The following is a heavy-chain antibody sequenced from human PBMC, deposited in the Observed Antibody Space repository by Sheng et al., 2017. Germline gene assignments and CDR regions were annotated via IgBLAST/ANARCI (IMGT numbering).Heavy chain of an antibody. J-gene: IGHJ4*02. CDR3: ARNSGYDYFDH. V-gene: IGHV1-69*13. CDR1: GGTFSSYD. CDR2: IIPMFGTT. Sequence: QVQLVQSGTEVKKPGSSVKVSCKASGGTFSSYDISWLRQAPGQGLEWMGGIIPMFGTTNYAQKFQGRVTITADESTSTVYMELTSLRSQDTAVYFCARNSGYDYFDHVGPGNPG. D-gene: IGHD5-12*01.